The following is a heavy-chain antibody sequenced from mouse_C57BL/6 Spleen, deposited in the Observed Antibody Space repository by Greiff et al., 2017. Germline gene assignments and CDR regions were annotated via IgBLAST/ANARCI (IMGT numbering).Heavy chain of an antibody. Sequence: VQLVESGPELVKPGASVKISCKASGYTFTDYYINWVKQRPGQGLEWIGWIYPGSGNTKYNEKFKGKATLTVDTSSSTAYMQLSSLTSEDSAVDFCASSGYYGSSYGYYAMDYWGQGTSVTVSS. D-gene: IGHD1-1*01. V-gene: IGHV1-84*01. CDR3: ASSGYYGSSYGYYAMDY. CDR2: IYPGSGNT. J-gene: IGHJ4*01. CDR1: GYTFTDYY.